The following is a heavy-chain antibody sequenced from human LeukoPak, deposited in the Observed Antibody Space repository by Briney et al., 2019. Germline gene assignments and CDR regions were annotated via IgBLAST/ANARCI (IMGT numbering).Heavy chain of an antibody. CDR2: SYSGGHA. CDR3: AHSKRGGGYYINAFAV. Sequence: PSETLSLTCTVSGASNIYYYWSWLRQPPAKELAWIGYSYSGGHANYNPSLKSRVTISIDTSENQFSLRLTSVTAADTAIYFCAHSKRGGGYYINAFAVWGQGALVTISS. CDR1: GASNIYYY. V-gene: IGHV4-59*01. J-gene: IGHJ3*01. D-gene: IGHD1-26*01.